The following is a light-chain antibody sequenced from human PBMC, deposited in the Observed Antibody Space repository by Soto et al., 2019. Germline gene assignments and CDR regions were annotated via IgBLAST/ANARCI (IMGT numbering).Light chain of an antibody. CDR3: QLYDNLPPLT. J-gene: IGKJ4*01. Sequence: EIVMTQSPATLSVSPGDRATLSCRASQSVSSSLAWYQQIPGQAPRLLIYDASTRATGIPARFGGSGAGTEFTLTISSLQCEDFAVYYCQLYDNLPPLTFGAGTKVELK. CDR1: QSVSSS. CDR2: DAS. V-gene: IGKV3-15*01.